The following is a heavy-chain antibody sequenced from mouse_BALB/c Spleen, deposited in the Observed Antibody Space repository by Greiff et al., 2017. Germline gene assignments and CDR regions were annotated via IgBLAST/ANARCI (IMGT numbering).Heavy chain of an antibody. J-gene: IGHJ3*01. CDR1: GFSLTSYG. D-gene: IGHD4-1*01. CDR3: ARTGREAWGAWFAY. Sequence: VQLQQSGPGLVQPSQSLSITCTVSGFSLTSYGVHWVRQSPGKGLEWLGVIWSGGSTDYNAAFISRLSISKDNSKSQVFFKMNSLQANDTAIYYCARTGREAWGAWFAYWGQGTLVTVSA. CDR2: IWSGGST. V-gene: IGHV2-2*02.